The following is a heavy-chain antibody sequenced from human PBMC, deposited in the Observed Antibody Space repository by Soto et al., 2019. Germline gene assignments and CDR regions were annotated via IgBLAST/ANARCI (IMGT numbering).Heavy chain of an antibody. CDR2: IIPIFGTA. CDR3: AREVRSALRYFDWLLSDALDI. CDR1: GGTFSSYA. Sequence: SVKVSCKASGGTFSSYAISWVRQAPGQGPEWMGGIIPIFGTANYAQKFQGRVTITADESTSTAYMELSSLRSEDTAVYYCAREVRSALRYFDWLLSDALDIWGQGTMVTVSS. V-gene: IGHV1-69*13. D-gene: IGHD3-9*01. J-gene: IGHJ3*02.